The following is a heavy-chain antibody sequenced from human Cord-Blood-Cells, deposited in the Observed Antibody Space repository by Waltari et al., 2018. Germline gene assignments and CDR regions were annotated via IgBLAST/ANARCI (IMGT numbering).Heavy chain of an antibody. Sequence: QVQLQQWGAGLLKPSETLSLTCAVYGGSFSGYYWSWIHQPPGKGLEWIGEINHSGRTNYNPSLKSRVTISVDTSKNQFSLKLSSVTAADTAVYYCARGFYIAAAGTYYFDYWGQGTLVTVSS. CDR2: INHSGRT. D-gene: IGHD6-13*01. CDR3: ARGFYIAAAGTYYFDY. CDR1: GGSFSGYY. J-gene: IGHJ4*02. V-gene: IGHV4-34*01.